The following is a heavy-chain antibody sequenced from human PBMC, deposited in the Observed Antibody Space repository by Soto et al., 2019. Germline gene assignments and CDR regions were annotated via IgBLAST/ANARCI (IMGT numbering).Heavy chain of an antibody. Sequence: QVQLVQSGAEVKKPGASVKVSCKASGYTFTSYRISWVRRAPGQGLEWMGWISAYNGNTNYAQKLQGRVTMTTDTSTSTAYMELRSLRSDDTAVYYCARDEDIVVVPAATRFDYWGQGTLVTVSS. J-gene: IGHJ4*02. CDR2: ISAYNGNT. CDR1: GYTFTSYR. V-gene: IGHV1-18*01. CDR3: ARDEDIVVVPAATRFDY. D-gene: IGHD2-2*01.